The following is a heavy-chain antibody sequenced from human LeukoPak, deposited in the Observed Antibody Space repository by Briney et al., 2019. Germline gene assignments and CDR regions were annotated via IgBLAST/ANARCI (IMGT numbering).Heavy chain of an antibody. Sequence: GGSLRLSCAASGFTFGSYAMSWVRQAPGKGLEWVSAISGSGGSTYYADSVKGRFTISRDNSNNTLYLQMNSLRAEDTAVYYCAKDPDSSSYYFGAFDIWGQGTMVTVSS. CDR2: ISGSGGST. CDR1: GFTFGSYA. CDR3: AKDPDSSSYYFGAFDI. V-gene: IGHV3-23*01. D-gene: IGHD3-22*01. J-gene: IGHJ3*02.